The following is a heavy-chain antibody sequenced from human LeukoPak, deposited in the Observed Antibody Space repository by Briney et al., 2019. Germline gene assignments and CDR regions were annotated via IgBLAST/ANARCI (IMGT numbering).Heavy chain of an antibody. J-gene: IGHJ4*02. CDR2: IYYSGST. V-gene: IGHV4-39*01. Sequence: PSETLSLTCTVSGSSISSSPYYWGWIRQPPGKGLEWIGNIYYSGSTYFNPSLKTRVTISVDTSKNQFSLKLTSVTAADTAVYYCARHASVDGNWPRPLDYWGQGSLVTVSS. CDR3: ARHASVDGNWPRPLDY. CDR1: GSSISSSPYY. D-gene: IGHD6-19*01.